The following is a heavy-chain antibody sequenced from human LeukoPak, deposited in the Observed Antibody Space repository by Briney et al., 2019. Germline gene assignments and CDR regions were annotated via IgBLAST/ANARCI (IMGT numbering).Heavy chain of an antibody. D-gene: IGHD1-14*01. V-gene: IGHV1-2*02. CDR2: INPKSGGT. J-gene: IGHJ4*02. CDR3: ARATAENDY. Sequence: GASVTVSCKASGYTFTGYYMHWVRQAPGQGLEWMGWINPKSGGTNYLQKFQGRVTMTRDTSISTAYMELSRLRSDDTAVYYCARATAENDYWGQGTLVTVSS. CDR1: GYTFTGYY.